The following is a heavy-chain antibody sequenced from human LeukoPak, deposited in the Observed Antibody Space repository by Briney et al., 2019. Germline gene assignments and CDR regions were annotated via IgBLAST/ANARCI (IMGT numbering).Heavy chain of an antibody. CDR3: AKDLQQQLVRPGYGMDV. CDR1: GFTFSSYG. V-gene: IGHV3-30*18. Sequence: GGSLRLSCAASGFTFSSYGMHWVCQAPGMGLEWVAVISYDGSNKYYADSVKGRFTISRDNSKNTLYLQMNSLRAKDTAVYYCAKDLQQQLVRPGYGMDVWGQGTTVTVSS. J-gene: IGHJ6*02. D-gene: IGHD6-13*01. CDR2: ISYDGSNK.